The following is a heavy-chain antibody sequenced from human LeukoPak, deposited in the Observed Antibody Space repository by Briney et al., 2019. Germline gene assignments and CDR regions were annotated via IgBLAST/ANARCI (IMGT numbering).Heavy chain of an antibody. Sequence: ASVTVSCKASGYTFTSYDINWVRQATGQGLEWMGWRNPNSGNTGYAQKFQGRVTMTRNTSISTAYMELSSLRSEDTAVYYSARVRPGLARDAFDIWGQGKIVTVSS. J-gene: IGHJ3*02. V-gene: IGHV1-8*01. CDR2: RNPNSGNT. CDR1: GYTFTSYD. CDR3: ARVRPGLARDAFDI.